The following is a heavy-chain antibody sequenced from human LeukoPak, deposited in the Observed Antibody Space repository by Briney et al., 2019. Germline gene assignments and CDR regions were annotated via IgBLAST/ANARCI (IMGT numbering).Heavy chain of an antibody. CDR3: ASWLRYYYYGMDV. D-gene: IGHD5-12*01. CDR1: GFSFSSYA. J-gene: IGHJ6*04. Sequence: GGSLSLSCAVSGFSFSSYAMSWVRQAPGKGLEWVSAISGSGGSTYYANSVKGRFTISRDNAKNTVYMQMSSLRAEDTAVYYCASWLRYYYYGMDVWGKGTTVTVSS. CDR2: ISGSGGST. V-gene: IGHV3-23*01.